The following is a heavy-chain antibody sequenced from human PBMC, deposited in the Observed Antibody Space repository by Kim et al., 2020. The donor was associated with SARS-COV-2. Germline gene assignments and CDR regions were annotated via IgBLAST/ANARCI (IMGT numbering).Heavy chain of an antibody. CDR1: GYTFTSYG. CDR3: ARLAQWPRLEYFQH. J-gene: IGHJ1*01. V-gene: IGHV1-18*01. Sequence: ASVKVSCKASGYTFTSYGISWVRQAPGQGLEWMGWISAYNGNTNYAQKLQGRITMTTDTSTSTAYMELRSLRSDDTAVYYCARLAQWPRLEYFQHWGQGTLVTVSS. CDR2: ISAYNGNT. D-gene: IGHD6-19*01.